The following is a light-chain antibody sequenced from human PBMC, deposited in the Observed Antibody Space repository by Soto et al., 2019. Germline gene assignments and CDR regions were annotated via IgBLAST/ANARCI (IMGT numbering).Light chain of an antibody. V-gene: IGKV3-20*01. Sequence: EIVLTQSPGTLSLSPGERATLSCRASQSVSSTYLAWYQQKPGQAPRLLIYGASSRATGIPDRFSGSGSGTEFSLTISRLEPEDFAVDYCQQYCSSPLFSFGPGTKVDIK. CDR1: QSVSSTY. CDR2: GAS. CDR3: QQYCSSPLFS. J-gene: IGKJ3*01.